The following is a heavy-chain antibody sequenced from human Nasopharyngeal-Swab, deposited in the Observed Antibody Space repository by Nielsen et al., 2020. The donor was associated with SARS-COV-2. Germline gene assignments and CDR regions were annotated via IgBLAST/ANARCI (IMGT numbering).Heavy chain of an antibody. Sequence: GGSLRLSCAASGFTFSSYGMHWVRQAPGKGLEWVAVIWYDGSNKYYADSVKGRFTISRDNSKNTLYLQMNSLRAEDTAVYYCAKDLHSSSGGDTFDIWGQGTMVTVSS. J-gene: IGHJ3*02. V-gene: IGHV3-33*06. CDR3: AKDLHSSSGGDTFDI. CDR2: IWYDGSNK. CDR1: GFTFSSYG. D-gene: IGHD6-6*01.